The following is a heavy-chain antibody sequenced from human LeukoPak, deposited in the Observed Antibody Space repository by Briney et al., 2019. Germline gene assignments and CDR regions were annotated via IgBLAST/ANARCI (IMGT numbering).Heavy chain of an antibody. CDR1: GGSISSYY. CDR3: ASSRYDSSGYWHSPPYFDY. J-gene: IGHJ4*02. CDR2: IYYSGST. V-gene: IGHV4-59*01. Sequence: SETLSLTCTVSGGSISSYYWSRIRQPPGKGLEWIGYIYYSGSTNYNPSLKGRVTISVDTSKNQFSLKLSSVTAADTAVYYCASSRYDSSGYWHSPPYFDYWGQGTLVTVSS. D-gene: IGHD3-22*01.